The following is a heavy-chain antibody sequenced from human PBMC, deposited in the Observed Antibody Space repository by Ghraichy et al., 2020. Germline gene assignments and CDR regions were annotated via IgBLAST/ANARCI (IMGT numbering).Heavy chain of an antibody. D-gene: IGHD6-19*01. CDR3: ARGSPNSRIAVAEIDY. J-gene: IGHJ4*02. CDR1: GGSFSGYY. CDR2: INHSGST. V-gene: IGHV4-34*01. Sequence: SETLSLTCAVYGGSFSGYYWSWIRQPPGKGLEWIGEINHSGSTNYNPSLKSRVTISVDTSKNQFSLKLSSVTAADTAVYYCARGSPNSRIAVAEIDYWGQGTLVTVSS.